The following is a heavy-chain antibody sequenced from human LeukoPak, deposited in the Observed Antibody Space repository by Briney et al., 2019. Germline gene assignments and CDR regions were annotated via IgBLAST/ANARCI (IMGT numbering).Heavy chain of an antibody. Sequence: GASVKVSCKASGYTFTGYYMHWVRQAPGQGLEWMGWINPNSGGTNYAQKFQGRVTMTRDTSISTAYMELSRLRSDDTAVYYCARYESRAAVGFDYWGQGTLVTVSS. J-gene: IGHJ4*02. V-gene: IGHV1-2*02. CDR1: GYTFTGYY. CDR2: INPNSGGT. D-gene: IGHD4-23*01. CDR3: ARYESRAAVGFDY.